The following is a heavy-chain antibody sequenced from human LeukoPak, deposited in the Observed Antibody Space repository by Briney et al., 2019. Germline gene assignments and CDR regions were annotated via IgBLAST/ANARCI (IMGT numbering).Heavy chain of an antibody. D-gene: IGHD5-12*01. Sequence: GRSLRLSCAASGFTFSSYGMPWVRQAPGKGLEWVAVISYDGSNKYYADSVKGRFTISRDNSKNTLYLQMNSLRAEDTAVYYCARGARGLRRDFDYWGQGTLVTVSS. J-gene: IGHJ4*02. CDR1: GFTFSSYG. CDR3: ARGARGLRRDFDY. CDR2: ISYDGSNK. V-gene: IGHV3-30*01.